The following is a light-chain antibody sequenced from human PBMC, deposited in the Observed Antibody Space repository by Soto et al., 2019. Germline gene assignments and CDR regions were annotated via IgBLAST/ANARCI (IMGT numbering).Light chain of an antibody. CDR1: QSVGNW. J-gene: IGKJ3*01. CDR2: TTS. CDR3: QQYNTYPRT. Sequence: IQMTQSPSTLSASVGDRVTITCRASQSVGNWLAWYHQKPGKAPKLLIYTTSAFHTGVPSRFSGSGSGTEFTLTISSLQPDDFANYYCQQYNTYPRTFGPGTKVEI. V-gene: IGKV1-5*03.